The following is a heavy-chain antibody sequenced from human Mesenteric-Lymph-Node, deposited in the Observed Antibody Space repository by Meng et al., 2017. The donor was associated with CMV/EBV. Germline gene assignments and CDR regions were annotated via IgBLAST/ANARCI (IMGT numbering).Heavy chain of an antibody. J-gene: IGHJ4*02. D-gene: IGHD1-1*01. CDR2: IKSKTDGGTT. CDR3: ATAPGYWNSAPFDY. Sequence: GESLKISCAASGFTFSSYEMNWVRQAPGKGLEWVGQIKSKTDGGTTDFAAPVKGRFTISRDDSKNMLYLQMNSLKTEDTAVYYCATAPGYWNSAPFDYWGQGTLVTVSS. V-gene: IGHV3-15*01. CDR1: GFTFSSYE.